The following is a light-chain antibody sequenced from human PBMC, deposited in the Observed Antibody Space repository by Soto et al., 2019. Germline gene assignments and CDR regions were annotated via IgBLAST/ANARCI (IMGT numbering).Light chain of an antibody. CDR3: CSYAAGDSFK. CDR1: SSDVGAFNY. J-gene: IGLJ2*01. V-gene: IGLV2-11*01. CDR2: DFT. Sequence: QSALTQPRSVSGSPGQSVTIACTGTSSDVGAFNYVSWHQQHPGKAPKLVIYDFTQRPSGVPARFSASKSGIRASLTISGLPAEDEADYYCCSYAAGDSFKFGGGTK.